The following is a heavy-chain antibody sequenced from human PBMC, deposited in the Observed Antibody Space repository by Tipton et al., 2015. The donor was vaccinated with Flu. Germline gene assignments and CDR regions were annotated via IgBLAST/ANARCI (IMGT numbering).Heavy chain of an antibody. D-gene: IGHD3-16*01. CDR3: ARDEPYYDYVWGSYPFD. CDR2: ISSSSSTI. J-gene: IGHJ4*02. V-gene: IGHV3-48*01. Sequence: SLRLSCAASGFTFSSYSMNWVRQAPGKGLEWVSYISSSSSTIYYADSVKGRFTISRDNAKNSLYLQMNSLRAEDTAVYYCARDEPYYDYVWGSYPFDWGQGTLVTVSS. CDR1: GFTFSSYS.